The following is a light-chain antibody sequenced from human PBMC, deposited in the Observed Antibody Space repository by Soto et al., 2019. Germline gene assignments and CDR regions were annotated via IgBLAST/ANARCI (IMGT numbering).Light chain of an antibody. V-gene: IGKV3-20*01. CDR2: GAS. Sequence: IVLTQSPGTLSLSPGEGATLSCRASRSVHSVYLAWYQQRPGQTPSLLIYGASTRATGIPDRFSGSGSGTHFTLTFSRLEPGDFAVYYCQHFGGTTFTFGQGTRLEIK. CDR1: RSVHSVY. CDR3: QHFGGTTFT. J-gene: IGKJ5*01.